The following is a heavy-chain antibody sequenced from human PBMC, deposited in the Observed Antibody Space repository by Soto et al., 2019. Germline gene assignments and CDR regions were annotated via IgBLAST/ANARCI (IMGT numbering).Heavy chain of an antibody. CDR2: IYHSGST. Sequence: PSETLSLTCAGSCGSISSGGYSWSWIRQPPGKGLEWIGYIYHSGSTYYNPSLKSRVTISVDRSKNQFSLKLSSVTAADTAVYYCAREGYSYGLNWFDPWGQGALVTVSS. CDR1: CGSISSGGYS. D-gene: IGHD5-18*01. CDR3: AREGYSYGLNWFDP. J-gene: IGHJ5*02. V-gene: IGHV4-30-2*01.